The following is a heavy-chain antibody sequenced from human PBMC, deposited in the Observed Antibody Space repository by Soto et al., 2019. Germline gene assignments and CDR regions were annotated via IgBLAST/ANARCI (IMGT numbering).Heavy chain of an antibody. D-gene: IGHD4-17*01. V-gene: IGHV4-31*03. Sequence: SETLSLTCTVSGGSISSGGYYWSWIRQHPXKGLEWIGYIYYSGSTYYNPSLKSRVTISVDTSKNQFSLKLSSVTAADTAVYYCARDGLRSTYYYYGMDVWGQGTTVTVSS. CDR2: IYYSGST. J-gene: IGHJ6*02. CDR1: GGSISSGGYY. CDR3: ARDGLRSTYYYYGMDV.